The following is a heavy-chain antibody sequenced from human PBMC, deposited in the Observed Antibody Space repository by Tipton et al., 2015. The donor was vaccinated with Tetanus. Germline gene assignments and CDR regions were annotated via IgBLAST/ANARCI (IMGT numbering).Heavy chain of an antibody. CDR2: ISYDGSNK. D-gene: IGHD5-24*01. Sequence: SLRLSCAASGFTFSSYGMHWVRQAPGKGLEWVAVISYDGSNKYYADSVKGRFTISRDNSKNTLYLQMNSLRAEDTAVYYCARERVAIEEMATIIDYYGMDVWGQGTTVTVSS. CDR1: GFTFSSYG. J-gene: IGHJ6*02. CDR3: ARERVAIEEMATIIDYYGMDV. V-gene: IGHV3-30*03.